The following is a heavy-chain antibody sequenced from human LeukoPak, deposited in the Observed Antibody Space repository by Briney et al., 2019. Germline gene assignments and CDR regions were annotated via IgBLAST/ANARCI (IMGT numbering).Heavy chain of an antibody. D-gene: IGHD3-10*01. CDR2: IYYSGST. J-gene: IGHJ4*02. CDR3: ARDVQVVRGGFDY. V-gene: IGHV4-59*12. Sequence: PSETLSLTCTVSGGSISSYYWSWIRQPPGKGLEWIGYIYYSGSTNYNPSLKSRVTISVDTSKSQFSLKLSSVTAADTAVYYCARDVQVVRGGFDYWGQGTLVTVSS. CDR1: GGSISSYY.